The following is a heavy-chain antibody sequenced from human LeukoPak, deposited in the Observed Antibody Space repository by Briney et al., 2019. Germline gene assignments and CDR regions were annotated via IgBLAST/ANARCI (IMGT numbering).Heavy chain of an antibody. CDR3: AREPHPGYDFWSGYFNWFDP. CDR1: GGSISSYY. V-gene: IGHV4-4*07. CDR2: IYTSGST. D-gene: IGHD3-3*01. J-gene: IGHJ5*02. Sequence: SAPLSLTCTGSGGSISSYYWSWIRQPAGKGLEWIGRIYTSGSTNYNPSLKSRVTMSVDTSKNQFSLKLSSVTAADTAVYYCAREPHPGYDFWSGYFNWFDPWGQGTLVTVSS.